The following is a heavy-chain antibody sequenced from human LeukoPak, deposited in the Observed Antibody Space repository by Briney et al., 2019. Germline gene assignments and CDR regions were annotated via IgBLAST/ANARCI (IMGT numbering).Heavy chain of an antibody. CDR2: IRYDGSNK. V-gene: IGHV3-30*02. CDR3: AKAPVTSCRGAYCYPFDY. Sequence: GGSLRLSCAASGFTFSDYGMHWVRQAPGKGLEWVSFIRYDGSNKYYADSVKGRFTISRDNSKNTLYLQMNSLRAEDAAVYYCAKAPVTSCRGAYCYPFDYWGQGTLVTVSS. J-gene: IGHJ4*02. D-gene: IGHD2-21*01. CDR1: GFTFSDYG.